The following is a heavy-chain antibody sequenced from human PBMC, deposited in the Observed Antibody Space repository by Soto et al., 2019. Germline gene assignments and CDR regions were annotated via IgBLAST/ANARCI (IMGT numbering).Heavy chain of an antibody. CDR1: GGSISSYY. J-gene: IGHJ6*02. Sequence: SETLSLTCTVSGGSISSYYWSWIRQPPGKGLEWIGYIYYSGSTNYNPSLKSRVTISVDTSKNQFSLKLSSVTAADTAVYYCARTNYYCYGMYVWGQGTTVTVSS. CDR3: ARTNYYCYGMYV. CDR2: IYYSGST. V-gene: IGHV4-59*01.